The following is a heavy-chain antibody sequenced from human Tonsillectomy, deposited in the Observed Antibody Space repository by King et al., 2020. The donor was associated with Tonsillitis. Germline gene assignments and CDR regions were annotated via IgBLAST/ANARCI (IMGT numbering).Heavy chain of an antibody. CDR3: VRATNYGRRAYSALEY. CDR2: ISSGGDYI. Sequence: LVESGGVLVKPGESLRLSCAASGFTFSAYSMDWVRQAPGKGLEWFSAISSGGDYIYYPDSLKGRFTISRDNARNSLYLQMNSLRAEDTAVYYCVRATNYGRRAYSALEYWGQGTLVTVSS. D-gene: IGHD3-22*01. J-gene: IGHJ4*02. V-gene: IGHV3-21*01. CDR1: GFTFSAYS.